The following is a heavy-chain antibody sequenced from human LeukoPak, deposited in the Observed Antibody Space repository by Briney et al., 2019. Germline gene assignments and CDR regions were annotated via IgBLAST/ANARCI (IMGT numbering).Heavy chain of an antibody. D-gene: IGHD5-18*01. CDR3: ASTYSYGKYYYYGMDV. CDR2: IIPIFGTA. Sequence: GASVKVSCKASGGTFSSYAISWVRQAPGQGLEWMGGIIPIFGTANYAQKFQGRVTITADESTSTAYMELSSLRSEDTAVYYCASTYSYGKYYYYGMDVWGKGTTVTVSS. V-gene: IGHV1-69*13. CDR1: GGTFSSYA. J-gene: IGHJ6*04.